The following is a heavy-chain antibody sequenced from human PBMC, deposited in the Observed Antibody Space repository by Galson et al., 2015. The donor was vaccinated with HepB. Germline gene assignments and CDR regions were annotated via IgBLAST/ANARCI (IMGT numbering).Heavy chain of an antibody. CDR3: AYGSDV. V-gene: IGHV6-1*01. CDR2: TYYRLKWYI. Sequence: CAISGDSVSSNHAVWNWIRQSPSRGLEWLGRTYYRLKWYIDYATSVRSRITINPDTSRNQFSLHLSSVTPEDTAVYYCAYGSDVWGRGTLVTVSS. CDR1: GDSVSSNHAV. D-gene: IGHD3-10*01. J-gene: IGHJ2*01.